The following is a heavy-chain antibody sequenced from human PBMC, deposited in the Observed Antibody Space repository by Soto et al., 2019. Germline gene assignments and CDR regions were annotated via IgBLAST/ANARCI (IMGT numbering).Heavy chain of an antibody. CDR3: ARGGKITGGWFNYYMDV. CDR1: GYTFTSYG. D-gene: IGHD6-19*01. J-gene: IGHJ6*03. CDR2: ISAYNGNT. Sequence: GASVKVSCKASGYTFTSYGISWVRQAPGQGLEWMGYISAYNGNTNYAQKLQGRVTMTTDTSTSTAYMELSRLRSDDAAVYYCARGGKITGGWFNYYMDVWGKGTTVTVSS. V-gene: IGHV1-18*01.